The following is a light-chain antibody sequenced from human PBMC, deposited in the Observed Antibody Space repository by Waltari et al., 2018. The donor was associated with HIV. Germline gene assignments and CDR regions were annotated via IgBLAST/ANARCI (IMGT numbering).Light chain of an antibody. CDR1: QSLLTSDEYTC. Sequence: IVLTQSPLVLPVPRGEPASIPSRSSQSLLTSDEYTCLNWYLQKPGQSPRLLIFLNSNRASGVPDRFSGSRSGTDFTLRIARVEAEDVGIYYCMQTLQAPWTFGQGTKVE. CDR3: MQTLQAPWT. J-gene: IGKJ2*02. CDR2: LNS. V-gene: IGKV2-28*01.